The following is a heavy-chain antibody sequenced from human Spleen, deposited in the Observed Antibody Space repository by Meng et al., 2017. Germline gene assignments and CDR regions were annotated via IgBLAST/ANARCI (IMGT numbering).Heavy chain of an antibody. D-gene: IGHD5-18*01. CDR1: GFTFGDHA. CDR2: IRSKDYGGTA. CDR3: TRGATGYTYGHYYYGMDV. J-gene: IGHJ6*02. V-gene: IGHV3-49*04. Sequence: GESLMISCTTSGFTFGDHAMSWVRQAPGKGLEWVGVIRSKDYGGTAQYAASGKGRFTISRDDSKSIAYLQMDSLKIEETAVYYCTRGATGYTYGHYYYGMDVWSRGTTVTVSS.